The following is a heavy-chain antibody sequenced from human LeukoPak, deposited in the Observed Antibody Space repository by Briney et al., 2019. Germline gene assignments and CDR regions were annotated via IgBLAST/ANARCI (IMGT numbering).Heavy chain of an antibody. J-gene: IGHJ4*02. CDR3: ARASRGWDSGYWSFDY. D-gene: IGHD3-22*01. CDR1: GYTFTSYD. Sequence: GASVKVSCKASGYTFTSYDINWVRQATGQGLEWMGRINPNSGGTNYAQKFQGRVTMTRDTSISTAYMELSRLRSDDTAVYYCARASRGWDSGYWSFDYWGQGTLVTVSS. V-gene: IGHV1-2*06. CDR2: INPNSGGT.